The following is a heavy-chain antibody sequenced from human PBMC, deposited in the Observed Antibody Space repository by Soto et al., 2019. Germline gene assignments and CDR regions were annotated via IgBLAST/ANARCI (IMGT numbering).Heavy chain of an antibody. Sequence: QEQLVQSGDEVKRPGSSVKVSCKASGGSFNNNAINWVRQAPGQGLEWMGGIIPLFATARYAPNFQVRVTITADKSTGTADMDRSSLRSDDTAVHYCATGGANCATDCYSTLRHSYFHMEVWGQGTTVTVSS. V-gene: IGHV1-69*06. CDR2: IIPLFATA. J-gene: IGHJ6*02. D-gene: IGHD2-21*02. CDR1: GGSFNNNA. CDR3: ATGGANCATDCYSTLRHSYFHMEV.